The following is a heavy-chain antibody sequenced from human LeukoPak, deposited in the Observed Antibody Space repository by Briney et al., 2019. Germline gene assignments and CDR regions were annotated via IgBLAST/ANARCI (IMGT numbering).Heavy chain of an antibody. CDR3: ARGGGYASPIGY. Sequence: SETLSLTCTLSGGSISTYYWSWIRQPPGKGLEWIGYIYQSGSTNYNPSLKSRVTISVDTSKNQFSLKLSSVTAADTAVYYCARGGGYASPIGYWGPGALVTVSS. V-gene: IGHV4-59*01. CDR2: IYQSGST. J-gene: IGHJ4*02. D-gene: IGHD5-12*01. CDR1: GGSISTYY.